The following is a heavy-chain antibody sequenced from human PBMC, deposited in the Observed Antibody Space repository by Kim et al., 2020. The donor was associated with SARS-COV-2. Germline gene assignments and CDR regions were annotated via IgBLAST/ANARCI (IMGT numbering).Heavy chain of an antibody. D-gene: IGHD6-25*01. Sequence: GGSLRLSCSASGFTFNNYAMYWVRQAPGKGLDCVSAISNNGDSTYYADSVKGRFSISRDSSKNTLYLQMSSLRVEDTGIYYCVKGRSGDITAAGNYWGQGTLVTVSS. CDR2: ISNNGDST. J-gene: IGHJ4*02. V-gene: IGHV3-64D*09. CDR3: VKGRSGDITAAGNY. CDR1: GFTFNNYA.